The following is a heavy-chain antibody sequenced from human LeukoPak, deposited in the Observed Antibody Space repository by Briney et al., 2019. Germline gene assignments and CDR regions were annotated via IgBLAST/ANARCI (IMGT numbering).Heavy chain of an antibody. J-gene: IGHJ3*02. V-gene: IGHV3-21*01. CDR3: ARADTMIVVAAAFDI. Sequence: PGGSLRLSCAASGFTFSSYSMNWVRQAPGKGLEWVSSISSSSSYIYYADSVKGRFTISRDNAENSLYLQMNSLRAEDTAVYYCARADTMIVVAAAFDIWGQGTMVTVSS. CDR2: ISSSSSYI. CDR1: GFTFSSYS. D-gene: IGHD3-22*01.